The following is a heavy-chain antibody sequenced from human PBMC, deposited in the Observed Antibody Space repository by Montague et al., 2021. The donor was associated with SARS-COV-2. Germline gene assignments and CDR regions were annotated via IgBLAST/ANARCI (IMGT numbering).Heavy chain of an antibody. D-gene: IGHD1-26*01. Sequence: TLSFTCTVSGASISTGIYYWSWIRQPAGKGLEWIGRIRTTGHTDYNSSLESRVFMSVDTSTNQFSLSLTSVTAADTAVYFCARFGSGTLEFDLWGQGTLVTVSS. V-gene: IGHV4-61*02. J-gene: IGHJ4*02. CDR3: ARFGSGTLEFDL. CDR2: IRTTGHT. CDR1: GASISTGIYY.